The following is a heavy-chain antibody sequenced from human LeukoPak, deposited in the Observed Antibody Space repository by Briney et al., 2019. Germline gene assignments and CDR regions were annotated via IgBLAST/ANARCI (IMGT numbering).Heavy chain of an antibody. J-gene: IGHJ6*03. Sequence: PGGSLRLSCAASGFTFSDYYTSWIRQAPGKGLEGVSYISSSGSTIYYADSVKGRFTISRDNAKNSLYLQMNSLRAEDTALYYCAKDMGRVPAYYMDVWGKGTTVTISS. V-gene: IGHV3-11*01. CDR1: GFTFSDYY. CDR2: ISSSGSTI. CDR3: AKDMGRVPAYYMDV. D-gene: IGHD5-24*01.